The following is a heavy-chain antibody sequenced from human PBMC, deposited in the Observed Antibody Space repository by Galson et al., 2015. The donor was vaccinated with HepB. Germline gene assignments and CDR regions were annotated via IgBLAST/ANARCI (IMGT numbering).Heavy chain of an antibody. CDR2: IWYDGSKK. CDR3: ARVVQQLAYGMDV. V-gene: IGHV3-33*01. J-gene: IGHJ6*02. CDR1: GFSFKSSG. Sequence: LRLSCAASGFSFKSSGMHWVRQAPGKGLEWVAIIWYDGSKKYYPDSLKGRFTISRDNSKNKLYLEMNGLRDEDTAVYYCARVVQQLAYGMDVWGQGTTVTVSS. D-gene: IGHD6-13*01.